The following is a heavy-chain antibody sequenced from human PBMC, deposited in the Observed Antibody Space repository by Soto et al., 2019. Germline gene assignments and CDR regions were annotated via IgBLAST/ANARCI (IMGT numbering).Heavy chain of an antibody. Sequence: ASVKVSCKTSGYTFSNYDINWVRQATGQGLEWMGWLNPNTDKTGSAQKFQGRVTMTRNTSISTAYLELSGLRSDDTAVYYCARGIKGLPPSAFDIWGQGTRVTVSS. CDR3: ARGIKGLPPSAFDI. D-gene: IGHD5-12*01. CDR1: GYTFSNYD. CDR2: LNPNTDKT. V-gene: IGHV1-8*01. J-gene: IGHJ3*02.